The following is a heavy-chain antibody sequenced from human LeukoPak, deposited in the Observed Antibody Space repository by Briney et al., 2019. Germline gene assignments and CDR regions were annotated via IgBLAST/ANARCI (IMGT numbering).Heavy chain of an antibody. CDR2: IYYDGSEK. V-gene: IGHV3-33*01. J-gene: IGHJ4*02. Sequence: GGSLRLSCVASGFTFSGNGMPWVRQAPGKGLEWVAVIYYDGSEKYYADSVKGRFTISRDNSKNTLFLQMNSLRVEDTAVYYCARWGAGRTSDYWGQGTLVTVSS. D-gene: IGHD1-26*01. CDR1: GFTFSGNG. CDR3: ARWGAGRTSDY.